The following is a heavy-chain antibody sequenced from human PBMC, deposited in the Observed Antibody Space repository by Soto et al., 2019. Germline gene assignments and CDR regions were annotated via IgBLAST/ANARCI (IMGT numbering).Heavy chain of an antibody. Sequence: GASVKVSCKASGYTFTSYGISWVRQAPGQGLEWMGWISAYNGNTNYAQKLQGRVTMTTDTSTSTAYMELRSLRSDDTAVYYCARDLDYDFWSGYLFDYWGQGTLVTVSS. CDR3: ARDLDYDFWSGYLFDY. CDR1: GYTFTSYG. CDR2: ISAYNGNT. V-gene: IGHV1-18*01. D-gene: IGHD3-3*01. J-gene: IGHJ4*02.